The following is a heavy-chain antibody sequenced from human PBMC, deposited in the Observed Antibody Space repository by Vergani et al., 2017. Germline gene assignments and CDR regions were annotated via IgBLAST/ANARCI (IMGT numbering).Heavy chain of an antibody. V-gene: IGHV1-69*13. Sequence: QVNLMQSGAEVKKPGSSVKVSCKASGGTFSSYAISWVGQAPGQGLDWMGMIITIFGTAHYAQKFQGSVKMTADEATSTAYMGMGSLRSEDTAVYYCARDQFNYYDSSGYRYFDYWDQGTLVTVSS. CDR1: GGTFSSYA. J-gene: IGHJ4*02. D-gene: IGHD3-22*01. CDR3: ARDQFNYYDSSGYRYFDY. CDR2: IITIFGTA.